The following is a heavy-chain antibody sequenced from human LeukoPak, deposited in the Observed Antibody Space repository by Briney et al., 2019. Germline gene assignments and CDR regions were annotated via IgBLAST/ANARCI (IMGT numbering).Heavy chain of an antibody. CDR1: GGSISSGSYY. J-gene: IGHJ5*02. CDR3: ARVLTAGYDSSGYRGYNWFDP. V-gene: IGHV4-61*02. CDR2: IYTSGST. Sequence: SQTLSLTCTVSGGSISSGSYYWSWIRQPAGKGLEWIGRIYTSGSTNYNPSLKSRVTISVDTSKNRFSLKLSSVTAADTAVYYCARVLTAGYDSSGYRGYNWFDPWGQGTLVTVSS. D-gene: IGHD3-22*01.